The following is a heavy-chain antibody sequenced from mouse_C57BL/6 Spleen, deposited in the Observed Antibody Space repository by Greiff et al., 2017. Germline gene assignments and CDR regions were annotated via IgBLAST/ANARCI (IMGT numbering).Heavy chain of an antibody. CDR3: ARKGAQSNWDWFAY. CDR1: GYTFTSYW. D-gene: IGHD4-1*01. V-gene: IGHV1-50*01. J-gene: IGHJ3*01. Sequence: QVQLQQPGAELVKPGASVKLSCKASGYTFTSYWMQWVKQRPGQGLEWIGEIDPSDSYTNYNQKFKGKATLTVDTSSSTAYMQLSSLTSEDSAVYYCARKGAQSNWDWFAYWGQGTLVTVSA. CDR2: IDPSDSYT.